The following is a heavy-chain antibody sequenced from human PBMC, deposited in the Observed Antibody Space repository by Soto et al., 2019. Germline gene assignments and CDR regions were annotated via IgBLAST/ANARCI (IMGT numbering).Heavy chain of an antibody. CDR3: AREGGSLNWFDP. CDR2: ISISNSTI. V-gene: IGHV3-48*02. CDR1: GFHFRRYG. J-gene: IGHJ5*02. D-gene: IGHD1-26*01. Sequence: GRSPTLSCATYGFHFRRYGINSVREGPGKGLELVSYISISNSTIYYAASVKGRFTISRDNAKHSLYLQMNSLRDEDTAVYYCAREGGSLNWFDPWGQGTLVTVSS.